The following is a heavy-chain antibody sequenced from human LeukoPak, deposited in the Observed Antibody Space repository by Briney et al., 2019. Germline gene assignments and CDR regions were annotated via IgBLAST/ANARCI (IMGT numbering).Heavy chain of an antibody. CDR3: AKQRSEVVVAATNY. CDR1: GFAFSNYA. J-gene: IGHJ4*02. CDR2: ISGTGEDT. V-gene: IGHV3-23*01. Sequence: PGGSLRLSCVGSGFAFSNYAMTWVRQAPGKGLEWVSTISGTGEDTYYVDYLKGRFAISRDNSKNTLSLQTNSLRAEDTAVYYCAKQRSEVVVAATNYWGQGTLVTVSS. D-gene: IGHD2-15*01.